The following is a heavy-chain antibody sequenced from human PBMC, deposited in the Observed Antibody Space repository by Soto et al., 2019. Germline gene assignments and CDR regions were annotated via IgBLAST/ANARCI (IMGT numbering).Heavy chain of an antibody. Sequence: SVKVSCKASGGTFSSYAISWVRQAPGQGLEWMGGIIPIFGTANYAQKFQGRVTITADESTSTAYMELSSLRSEDTAVYYCARERELRFLEWLFPHYYYYYGMDVWGQGTTVTVSS. V-gene: IGHV1-69*13. CDR3: ARERELRFLEWLFPHYYYYYGMDV. CDR1: GGTFSSYA. CDR2: IIPIFGTA. J-gene: IGHJ6*02. D-gene: IGHD3-3*01.